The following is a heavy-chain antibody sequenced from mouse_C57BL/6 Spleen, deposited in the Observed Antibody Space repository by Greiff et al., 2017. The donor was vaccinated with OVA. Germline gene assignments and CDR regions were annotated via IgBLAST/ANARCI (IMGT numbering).Heavy chain of an antibody. CDR2: IYPGDGDT. CDR3: ARRDKDWYFDV. CDR1: GYAFSSYW. J-gene: IGHJ1*03. Sequence: VKLVESGAELVKPGASVKISCKASGYAFSSYWMNWVKQRPGKGLEWIGQIYPGDGDTNYNGKFKGKATLTADKSSSTAYMQLSSLTSEDSAVYFCARRDKDWYFDVWGTGTTVTVSS. V-gene: IGHV1-80*01.